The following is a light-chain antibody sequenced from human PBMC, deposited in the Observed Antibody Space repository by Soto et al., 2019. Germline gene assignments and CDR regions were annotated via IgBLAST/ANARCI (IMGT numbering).Light chain of an antibody. V-gene: IGKV1-39*01. CDR1: QNINTY. J-gene: IGKJ1*01. CDR3: QESYSFLWGT. CDR2: GAS. Sequence: DIKMTQSPSSLSASVGDRVSLTCQTSQNINTYLNWYQQKPGKAPNPLIYGASSLQSGVPLRFSGSGSGTDFTLTISSLEPEDIATYYCQESYSFLWGTCGEGTKVEIK.